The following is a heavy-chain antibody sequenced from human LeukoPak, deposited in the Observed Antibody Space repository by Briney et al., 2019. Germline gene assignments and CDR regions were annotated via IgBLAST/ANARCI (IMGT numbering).Heavy chain of an antibody. CDR1: GFTFSSYW. CDR3: ARELVVVVAAFDPFDY. D-gene: IGHD2-15*01. CDR2: IKQDGSEK. J-gene: IGHJ4*02. Sequence: GGSLRLSCAASGFTFSSYWMSWVRQAPGKGLEWVANIKQDGSEKYYVDSVKGRFTISRDNAKNSLYLQMNSLRAEDTAVYYCARELVVVVAAFDPFDYWGQGTLVTVSS. V-gene: IGHV3-7*01.